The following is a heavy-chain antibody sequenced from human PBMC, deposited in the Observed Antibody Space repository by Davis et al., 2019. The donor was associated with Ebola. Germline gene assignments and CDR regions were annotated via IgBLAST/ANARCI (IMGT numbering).Heavy chain of an antibody. CDR1: GFIFSTYV. J-gene: IGHJ5*02. Sequence: GESLKISCSASGFIFSTYVMSWVRQAPGKGLEWVSTYGTSADTYYADSVKGRFTISRDNAKNSLYLQMTSLRVEDTAFYHCSRVNAVTGYSRFAPLGQGTLVIVSS. CDR3: SRVNAVTGYSRFAP. V-gene: IGHV3-20*01. D-gene: IGHD3-9*01. CDR2: TYGTSADT.